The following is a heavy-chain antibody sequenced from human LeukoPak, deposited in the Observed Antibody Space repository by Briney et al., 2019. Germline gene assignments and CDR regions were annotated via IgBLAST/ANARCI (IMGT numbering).Heavy chain of an antibody. D-gene: IGHD3-10*01. CDR2: IDNSGRT. CDR1: GGSFSGYY. V-gene: IGHV4-34*01. Sequence: SETLSLTCAVSGGSFSGYYWTWIRQPPGKGLEWIGEIDNSGRTNYNPSLKSRLTISVDTSKDQFSLRLSSVTAADSAVYYCARGPPPMFRGLIRRFENDSWGQGTLVTVSS. J-gene: IGHJ4*02. CDR3: ARGPPPMFRGLIRRFENDS.